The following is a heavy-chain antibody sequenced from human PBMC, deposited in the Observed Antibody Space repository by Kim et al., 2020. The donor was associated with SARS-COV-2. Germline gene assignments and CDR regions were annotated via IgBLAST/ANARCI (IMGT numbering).Heavy chain of an antibody. D-gene: IGHD4-17*01. CDR3: ATTMTSVARYYFDY. V-gene: IGHV3-30*04. Sequence: SVKGRLTTSRDNSKNTLYLPMNSLRAEDTAVYYCATTMTSVARYYFDYWGQGTLVTVSS. J-gene: IGHJ4*02.